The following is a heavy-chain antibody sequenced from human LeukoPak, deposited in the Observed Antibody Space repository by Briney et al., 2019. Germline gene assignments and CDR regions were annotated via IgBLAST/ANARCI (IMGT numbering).Heavy chain of an antibody. Sequence: ASVKVSCKASGYTFTGYYMHWVRQAPGQGLEWMGWINPNSGGTNYAQKFQGGVTMTRDTSISTAYMELSRLRSDGTAVYYCASLEMATKEGYFDYWGQGTLVTVSS. J-gene: IGHJ4*02. CDR2: INPNSGGT. CDR3: ASLEMATKEGYFDY. D-gene: IGHD5-24*01. CDR1: GYTFTGYY. V-gene: IGHV1-2*02.